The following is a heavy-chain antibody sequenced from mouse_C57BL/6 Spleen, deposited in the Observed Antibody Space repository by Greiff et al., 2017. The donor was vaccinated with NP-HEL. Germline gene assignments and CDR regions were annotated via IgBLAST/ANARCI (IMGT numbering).Heavy chain of an antibody. Sequence: QVQLQQPGAELVRPGTSVKLSCKASGYTFTSYWMHWVKQRPGQGLEWIGVIDPSDSYTNYNQKFKGKATLTVDTSSSTAYMQLSSLTSEDSAVYYCATGYDYGYDGYAMDYWGQGTSVTVSS. CDR3: ATGYDYGYDGYAMDY. V-gene: IGHV1-59*01. CDR1: GYTFTSYW. D-gene: IGHD2-2*01. CDR2: IDPSDSYT. J-gene: IGHJ4*01.